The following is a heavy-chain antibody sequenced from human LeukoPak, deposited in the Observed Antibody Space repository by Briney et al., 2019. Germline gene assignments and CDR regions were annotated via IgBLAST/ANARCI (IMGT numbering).Heavy chain of an antibody. CDR1: VGSISSSGYY. CDR3: APYSSGWYIGIGFFDY. D-gene: IGHD6-19*01. Sequence: PSETLSLTCTVSVGSISSSGYYWGWIRQPPGKGLEWIRSISYTGSTYYNPSVRSRVTISADTSKNQFSLKLSSVTAADTAVYYCAPYSSGWYIGIGFFDYWGQGTLVTVSS. V-gene: IGHV4-39*01. CDR2: ISYTGST. J-gene: IGHJ4*02.